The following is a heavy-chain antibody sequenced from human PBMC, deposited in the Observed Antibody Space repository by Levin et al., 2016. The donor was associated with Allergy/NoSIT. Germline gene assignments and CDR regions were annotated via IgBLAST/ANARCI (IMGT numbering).Heavy chain of an antibody. D-gene: IGHD6-19*01. Sequence: SETLSLTCAVYGGTFSGNYWTWIRQPPGKGLEWIGEIHPSGSTNYYPSLKSRVTISVDTSNNQFFLKLTSVTAADTAIYYCARGIALSGWYGPINYYFDYWGQGTLVTVSS. V-gene: IGHV4-34*01. J-gene: IGHJ4*02. CDR3: ARGIALSGWYGPINYYFDY. CDR1: GGTFSGNY. CDR2: IHPSGST.